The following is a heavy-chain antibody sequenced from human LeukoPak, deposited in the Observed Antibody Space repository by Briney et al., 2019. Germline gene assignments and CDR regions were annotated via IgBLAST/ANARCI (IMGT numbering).Heavy chain of an antibody. Sequence: HSGGSLRLSCTTSGITFSNSWMSWVRQAPGKGLEWVATIRPDGSEGYYADSVRGRFSISRDNSKNTLYLQMNSLRAEDTAVYYCAKVGASGYSSGWGVVVNYYYYYYMDVWGKGTTVTVSS. CDR3: AKVGASGYSSGWGVVVNYYYYYYMDV. J-gene: IGHJ6*03. CDR2: IRPDGSEG. CDR1: GITFSNSW. V-gene: IGHV3-7*01. D-gene: IGHD6-19*01.